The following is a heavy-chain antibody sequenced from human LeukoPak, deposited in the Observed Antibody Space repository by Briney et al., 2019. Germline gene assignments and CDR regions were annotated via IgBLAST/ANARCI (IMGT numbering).Heavy chain of an antibody. J-gene: IGHJ4*02. V-gene: IGHV3-23*01. Sequence: PGGSLRLSCAASGFTLSSYAMSWVRQAPGKGLECVSAISGSGGSTYYADSVKGRFTISRDNSKNTLYLQMNSLRAEDTAVYYCAKGYGSGSYYPGHIDYWGQGTLVTVSS. CDR2: ISGSGGST. CDR3: AKGYGSGSYYPGHIDY. CDR1: GFTLSSYA. D-gene: IGHD3-10*01.